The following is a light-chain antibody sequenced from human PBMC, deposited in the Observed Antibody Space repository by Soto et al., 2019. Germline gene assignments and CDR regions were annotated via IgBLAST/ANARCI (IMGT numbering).Light chain of an antibody. CDR3: CSYAGNYYV. J-gene: IGLJ1*01. CDR2: DVS. CDR1: SSDVGGYNY. Sequence: QSALTQPRSVYGSPGQSVTISCTGTSSDVGGYNYVSWYQQHPGKAPKLMISDVSKRPSGVPDRFSGSKSGNTASLTISELQAEDEADYYCCSYAGNYYVFGTGTKLTVL. V-gene: IGLV2-11*01.